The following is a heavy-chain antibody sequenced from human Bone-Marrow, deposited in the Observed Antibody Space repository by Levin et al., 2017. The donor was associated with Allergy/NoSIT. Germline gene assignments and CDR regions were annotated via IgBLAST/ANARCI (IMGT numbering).Heavy chain of an antibody. CDR2: MSTTSSTI. D-gene: IGHD2-2*01. J-gene: IGHJ6*03. CDR1: GFTFSSYN. Sequence: QPGGSLRLSCAASGFTFSSYNMNWVRQAPGKGLEWISYMSTTSSTIYYADSVKGRFTISRDNAKNSLYLQMTSLRPEDTAVYYCARGRYCESTSCSRNYFYYYMDVWGKGTTVAVSS. V-gene: IGHV3-48*01. CDR3: ARGRYCESTSCSRNYFYYYMDV.